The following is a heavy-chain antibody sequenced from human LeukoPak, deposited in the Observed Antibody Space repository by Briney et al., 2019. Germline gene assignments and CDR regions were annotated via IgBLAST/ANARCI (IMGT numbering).Heavy chain of an antibody. CDR1: GGSVSSYY. CDR2: IHNSGRT. D-gene: IGHD1-14*01. J-gene: IGHJ4*02. Sequence: SETLSLTRSVSGGSVSSYYWSWIRQSPGKGLEWIGYIHNSGRTNYNPSLKSRVTGFVDTSKNQVSLRLSSVTAADTAVYYCARHGTISSESYFDYWGQGALVTVSS. V-gene: IGHV4-59*08. CDR3: ARHGTISSESYFDY.